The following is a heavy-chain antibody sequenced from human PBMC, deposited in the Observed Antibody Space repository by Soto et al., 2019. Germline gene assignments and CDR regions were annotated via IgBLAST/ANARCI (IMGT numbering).Heavy chain of an antibody. V-gene: IGHV3-21*01. J-gene: IGHJ4*02. D-gene: IGHD2-2*01. Sequence: EVQLVESGGGLVKPGGSLRLSCAASGFTFSTYSMNWVRQAPGKGLEWISSISSSGGSLSHAESVKGRFTISRDNAKNSLYLQMDSLRAEDTAVYYCARGRSINTNMDYWGQGTRVTVSS. CDR3: ARGRSINTNMDY. CDR2: ISSSGGSL. CDR1: GFTFSTYS.